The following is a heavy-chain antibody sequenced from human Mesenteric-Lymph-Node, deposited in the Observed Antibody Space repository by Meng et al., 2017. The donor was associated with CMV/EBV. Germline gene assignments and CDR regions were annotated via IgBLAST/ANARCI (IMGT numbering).Heavy chain of an antibody. Sequence: GGSLRLSCTTSGFAVNNNYMNWIRQAPGKGLEWVSAMYSGGSLYYADSVKGRFTISRDNSRNTLYLQMNSLRAEDTAIYYCAREVNTALVTASFDVWGQGTMVTVSS. CDR2: MYSGGSL. D-gene: IGHD5-18*01. CDR1: GFAVNNNY. V-gene: IGHV3-53*01. CDR3: AREVNTALVTASFDV. J-gene: IGHJ3*01.